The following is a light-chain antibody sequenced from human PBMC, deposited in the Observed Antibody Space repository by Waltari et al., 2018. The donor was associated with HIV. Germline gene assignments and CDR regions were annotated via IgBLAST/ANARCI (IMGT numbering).Light chain of an antibody. CDR1: SSNIGSNY. CDR3: AAWGNSLSLL. CDR2: RNN. V-gene: IGLV1-47*01. Sequence: QSVLTQPPSASGTPGQRVTISCSGSSSNIGSNYVYWYQQLPGTAPKLLLYRNNPRPSGVPDRFSGSKSGISASLAISGLRSEDEADYYCAAWGNSLSLLFGGGTKLTVL. J-gene: IGLJ2*01.